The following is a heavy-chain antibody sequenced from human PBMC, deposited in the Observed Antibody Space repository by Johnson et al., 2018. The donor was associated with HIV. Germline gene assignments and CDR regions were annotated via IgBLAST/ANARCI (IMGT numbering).Heavy chain of an antibody. CDR1: GFTFSSYG. V-gene: IGHV3-30*02. J-gene: IGHJ3*02. D-gene: IGHD3-16*01. CDR2: IRYDGSNK. Sequence: QVQLVESGGGVARPGGSLRLSCAASGFTFSSYGMHWVRQAPGKGLEWVAFIRYDGSNKYYADSVKGRFTISSDSSKNTLYLQMNSLRAEDTAVYYCARGSRYTYDNDDVHLLHAFDIWGQGTMVTVSS. CDR3: ARGSRYTYDNDDVHLLHAFDI.